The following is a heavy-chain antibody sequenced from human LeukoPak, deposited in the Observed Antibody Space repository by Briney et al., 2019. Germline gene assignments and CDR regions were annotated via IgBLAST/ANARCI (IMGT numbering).Heavy chain of an antibody. CDR3: ARDGTAAGLYFDL. D-gene: IGHD6-13*01. CDR2: IKQDGSEK. J-gene: IGHJ4*01. Sequence: PGGSLRLSCAVSGFTFSSYWMNWVRQAPGKGLEWVASIKQDGSEKSYVDSVKGRFTISRDNTKNSLYLQVSSLRAEDTAVYYCARDGTAAGLYFDLWGQGTLVTVSS. CDR1: GFTFSSYW. V-gene: IGHV3-7*01.